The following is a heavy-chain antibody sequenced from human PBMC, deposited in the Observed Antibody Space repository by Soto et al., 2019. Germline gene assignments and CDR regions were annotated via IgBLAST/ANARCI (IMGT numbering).Heavy chain of an antibody. CDR2: MYHSGST. Sequence: PSETLSLTCAAFGGSISSGGYSWSWIRQPPGKGLEWIGYMYHSGSTYYNPSLKSRVTISIDRSKNQFSLKLSSVTAADTAVYYCARVPGPWGQGTLVTVSS. V-gene: IGHV4-30-2*01. CDR3: ARVPGP. CDR1: GGSISSGGYS. J-gene: IGHJ5*02.